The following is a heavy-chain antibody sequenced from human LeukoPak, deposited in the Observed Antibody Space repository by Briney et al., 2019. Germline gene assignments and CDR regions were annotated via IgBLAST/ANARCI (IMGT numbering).Heavy chain of an antibody. D-gene: IGHD1-1*01. CDR3: ARDLTATGTTYWFDP. CDR1: GGTFSSYA. CDR2: IIPILGIA. V-gene: IGHV1-69*04. J-gene: IGHJ5*02. Sequence: SVRVSCKASGGTFSSYAISWVRQAPGQGLEWMGRIIPILGIANYAQKFQGRVTITADKSTSTAYMELSSLRSEDTAVYYCARDLTATGTTYWFDPWGQGTLVTVSS.